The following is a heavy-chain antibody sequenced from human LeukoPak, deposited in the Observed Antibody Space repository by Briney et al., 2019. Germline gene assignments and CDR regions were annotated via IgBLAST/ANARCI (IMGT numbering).Heavy chain of an antibody. CDR3: ARPSLYCTNGVCYTYFDY. Sequence: SETLSLTCTVSGGSISSYYWSWIRRPPGKGLEWIGYIYYSGSTNYNPSLKSRVTISVDTSKNQFSLKLSSVTAADTAVYYCARPSLYCTNGVCYTYFDYWGQGTLVTVSS. D-gene: IGHD2-8*01. J-gene: IGHJ4*02. CDR2: IYYSGST. CDR1: GGSISSYY. V-gene: IGHV4-59*01.